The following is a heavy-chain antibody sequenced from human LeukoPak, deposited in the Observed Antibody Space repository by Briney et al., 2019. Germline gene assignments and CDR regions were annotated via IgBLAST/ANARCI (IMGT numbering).Heavy chain of an antibody. CDR2: ISSGGTSI. CDR1: GFSVSSYS. D-gene: IGHD1-1*01. J-gene: IGHJ5*02. CDR3: ARVTGTTAGDH. V-gene: IGHV3-21*01. Sequence: GGSLRLSCAASGFSVSSYSMGWVRQAPGKGLEWVSSISSGGTSIYYADSVKGRFTISRDNAKNSLYLQMNSLRAEDTAVYYCARVTGTTAGDHWGKGTLVSVSS.